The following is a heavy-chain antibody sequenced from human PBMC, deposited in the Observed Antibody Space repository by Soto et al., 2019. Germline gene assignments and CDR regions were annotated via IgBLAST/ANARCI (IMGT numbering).Heavy chain of an antibody. D-gene: IGHD3-10*01. Sequence: WTWIRQPSGEGLEWIGYIYNSGSTNYNPSLKSRVTISVDTSENQFSLELRSVTAADTAVYFCARDRGSGSYYPYYYYAMDVWGQGTTVTVSS. CDR3: ARDRGSGSYYPYYYYAMDV. V-gene: IGHV4-59*01. J-gene: IGHJ6*02. CDR2: IYNSGST.